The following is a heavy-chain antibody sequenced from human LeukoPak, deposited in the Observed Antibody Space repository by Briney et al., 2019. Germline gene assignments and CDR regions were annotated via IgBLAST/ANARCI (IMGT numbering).Heavy chain of an antibody. CDR1: GFTFSSYA. D-gene: IGHD3-3*01. J-gene: IGHJ4*02. CDR3: AKVDDFWSGYYFDY. Sequence: GGSLRLSCAASGFTFSSYAMSWVRQAPGKGLEWVSAISGSGGSTYYADSVKGRFTISRDNSKNTLYLQMNSLRAEDTAVYYCAKVDDFWSGYYFDYWGQGTLVTVSP. V-gene: IGHV3-23*01. CDR2: ISGSGGST.